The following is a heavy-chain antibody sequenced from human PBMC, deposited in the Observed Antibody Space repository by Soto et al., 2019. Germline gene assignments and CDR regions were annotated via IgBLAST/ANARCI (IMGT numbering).Heavy chain of an antibody. CDR3: ARPAKDDEYRTSNVFQH. D-gene: IGHD4-4*01. CDR2: IIPIFGTA. J-gene: IGHJ1*01. CDR1: GGTFSSYA. V-gene: IGHV1-69*13. Sequence: SVKVSCKASGGTFSSYAISWVRQAPGQGLEWMGGIIPIFGTANYAQKFQGRVTITADESTSTAYMELSSLRSEDTAVYYCARPAKDDEYRTSNVFQHWGQGTLVTVSS.